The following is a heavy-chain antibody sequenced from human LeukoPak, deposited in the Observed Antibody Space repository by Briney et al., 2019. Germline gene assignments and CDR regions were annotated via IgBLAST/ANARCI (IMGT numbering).Heavy chain of an antibody. J-gene: IGHJ4*02. CDR1: GGSISSYY. Sequence: SETLSLTCTVSGGSISSYYWSWIRQPPGKGLEWIGYIYYSGSTNYNPSLKSRVTISVDTSKSQFSLELSSVTAADTAVYYCARAPKGWTVAGSSFDYWGQGTLVTVSS. CDR3: ARAPKGWTVAGSSFDY. D-gene: IGHD6-19*01. CDR2: IYYSGST. V-gene: IGHV4-59*01.